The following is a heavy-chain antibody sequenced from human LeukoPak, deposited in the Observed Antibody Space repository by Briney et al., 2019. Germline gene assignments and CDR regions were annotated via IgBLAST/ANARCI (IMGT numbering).Heavy chain of an antibody. Sequence: GGSLRLSCAASGFTFDDYAMHWVWQAPGKGLEWVSGISWNSGSIGYADSVKGRFTISRDNAKNSLYLQMNSLRAEDTALYYCAKRSSGWYYFDYWGQGTLVTVSS. CDR1: GFTFDDYA. CDR3: AKRSSGWYYFDY. J-gene: IGHJ4*02. V-gene: IGHV3-9*01. CDR2: ISWNSGSI. D-gene: IGHD6-19*01.